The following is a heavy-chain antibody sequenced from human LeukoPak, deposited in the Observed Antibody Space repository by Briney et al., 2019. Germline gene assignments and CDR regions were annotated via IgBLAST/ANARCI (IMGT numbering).Heavy chain of an antibody. CDR2: TRDDGSDK. CDR1: GFTFSSYG. J-gene: IGHJ4*02. CDR3: AKDPGLFDS. Sequence: GGSLRLSCAASGFTFSSYGMHWVRQAPGKGLEGVAFTRDDGSDKYYADSVKGRFTISRDNSKNTLYLQMNSLRAEDTAVYYCAKDPGLFDSWGQGTLVTVSS. V-gene: IGHV3-30*02.